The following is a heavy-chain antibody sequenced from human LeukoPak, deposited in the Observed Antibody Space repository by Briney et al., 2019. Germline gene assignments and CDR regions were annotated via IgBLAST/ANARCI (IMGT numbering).Heavy chain of an antibody. Sequence: SETLSLTCTVSGGSISSYYWSWIRQPPGKGLEWIGYIYYSGSTNYNPSLKSRVTISVDTSKNQFSLKLSSVTAADTAVYYYARLLVPTTYFYYYYGMDVWGQGTTVTVSS. J-gene: IGHJ6*02. CDR2: IYYSGST. D-gene: IGHD4-17*01. CDR3: ARLLVPTTYFYYYYGMDV. CDR1: GGSISSYY. V-gene: IGHV4-59*08.